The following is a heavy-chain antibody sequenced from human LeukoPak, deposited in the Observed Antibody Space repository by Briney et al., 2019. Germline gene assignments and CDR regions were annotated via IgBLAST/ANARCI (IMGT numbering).Heavy chain of an antibody. J-gene: IGHJ4*02. CDR1: GGSISSYY. D-gene: IGHD6-13*01. V-gene: IGHV4-59*01. CDR3: ARFLTAGTVAPSGFDY. CDR2: IYYSGST. Sequence: SETLSLTCTVSGGSISSYYWSWIRQPPGKGLGWIGYIYYSGSTNYNPSLKSRVTISVDTSKNQFSLKLSSVTAADTAVYYCARFLTAGTVAPSGFDYWGQGTLVTVSS.